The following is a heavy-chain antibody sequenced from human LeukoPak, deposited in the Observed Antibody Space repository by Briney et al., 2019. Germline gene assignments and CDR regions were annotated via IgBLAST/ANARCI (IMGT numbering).Heavy chain of an antibody. V-gene: IGHV1-18*01. Sequence: PVASVKVSCKASGYTFTSYGISWVRQAPGQGLEWMGWISAYNGNTNYAQKLQGRVTMTTDTSTSTAYMELRSLRSDDTAAYYCAREHCSSTSCYFWFDPWGQGTLVTVSS. CDR2: ISAYNGNT. CDR1: GYTFTSYG. CDR3: AREHCSSTSCYFWFDP. D-gene: IGHD2-2*01. J-gene: IGHJ5*02.